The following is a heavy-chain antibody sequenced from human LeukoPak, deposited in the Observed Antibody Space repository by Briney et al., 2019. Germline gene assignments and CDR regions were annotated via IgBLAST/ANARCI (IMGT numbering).Heavy chain of an antibody. V-gene: IGHV4-59*01. Sequence: SETLSLTCTVSGASISSYYWSWIRQPPGKGLEWIGYIFYSGSTNYNPSLKSRVTISVDTSKNQFSLKLSSVTAADTAVYYCARDTRLFGPSTYNWFDPWGQGTLVTVSS. CDR2: IFYSGST. CDR1: GASISSYY. D-gene: IGHD3/OR15-3a*01. J-gene: IGHJ5*02. CDR3: ARDTRLFGPSTYNWFDP.